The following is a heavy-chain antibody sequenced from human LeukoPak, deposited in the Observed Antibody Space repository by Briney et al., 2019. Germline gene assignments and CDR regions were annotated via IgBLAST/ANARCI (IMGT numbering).Heavy chain of an antibody. D-gene: IGHD5-18*01. CDR1: GGSISSSSYY. CDR2: IYYSGST. J-gene: IGHJ4*02. Sequence: SETLSLTCVVSGGSISSSSYYWGWIRQPPGKGLEWIGSIYYSGSTYYNPSLKSRVTISVDTSKNQFSLKLSSVTAADTAVYYCAGHPAMVTGFDYWDQGTLVTVSS. V-gene: IGHV4-39*01. CDR3: AGHPAMVTGFDY.